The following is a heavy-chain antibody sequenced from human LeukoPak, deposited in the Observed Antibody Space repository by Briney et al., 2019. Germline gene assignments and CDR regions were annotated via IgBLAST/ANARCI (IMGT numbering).Heavy chain of an antibody. Sequence: ASVKVSCKASGYTFTGYYMHWVRQAPGQGLEWMGWINPNSGGTNYAQKFQGRVTMTRDTSISTAYMELSRLRSDDTAVYYCARDLKWYTDPLEGHYMDVWGKGTTVTVSS. D-gene: IGHD1-1*01. J-gene: IGHJ6*03. CDR3: ARDLKWYTDPLEGHYMDV. CDR1: GYTFTGYY. V-gene: IGHV1-2*02. CDR2: INPNSGGT.